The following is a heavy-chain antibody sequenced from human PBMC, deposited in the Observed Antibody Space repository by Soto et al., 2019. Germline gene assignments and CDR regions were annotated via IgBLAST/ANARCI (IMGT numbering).Heavy chain of an antibody. CDR1: GFPFNNAW. Sequence: GGSLRLSCSASGFPFNNAWINWVRQVPGKGLEWVGRVKSKADGGSGDYAAPVKGRFVVSRDDSKDIVYLQMNSLKIEDTGVYYCTTDSRTTLPEIRFDYWGHGTQVTVSS. J-gene: IGHJ4*01. CDR3: TTDSRTTLPEIRFDY. CDR2: VKSKADGGSG. V-gene: IGHV3-15*07. D-gene: IGHD1-26*01.